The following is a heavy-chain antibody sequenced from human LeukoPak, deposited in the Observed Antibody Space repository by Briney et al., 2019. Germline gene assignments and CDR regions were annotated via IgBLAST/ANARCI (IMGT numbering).Heavy chain of an antibody. CDR3: ARGLGGNSVLDY. Sequence: SETLSLTCTVSGGSISSGTYYWSWIRQPAGKGLEWIGYIYYSGSTNYNPSLKSRVTISVDTSKNQFSLKLSSVTAADTAVYYCARGLGGNSVLDYWGQGTLVTVSS. CDR1: GGSISSGTYY. CDR2: IYYSGST. V-gene: IGHV4-61*10. D-gene: IGHD4-23*01. J-gene: IGHJ4*02.